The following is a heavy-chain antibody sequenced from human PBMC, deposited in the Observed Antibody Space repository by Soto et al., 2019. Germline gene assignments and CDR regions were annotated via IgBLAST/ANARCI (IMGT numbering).Heavy chain of an antibody. CDR2: ISAAGYP. J-gene: IGHJ6*02. Sequence: EVQLVESGGGLVQPGGSLRLSCEASGFTFRNYDMHWVRQGTGKGLEWVSGISAAGYPDYADSVEGRFTISRENAQNSFFLQMNSIRVGDTAVYYCARTDRDFYGLDVWGQGTTVIVSS. CDR3: ARTDRDFYGLDV. CDR1: GFTFRNYD. V-gene: IGHV3-13*05.